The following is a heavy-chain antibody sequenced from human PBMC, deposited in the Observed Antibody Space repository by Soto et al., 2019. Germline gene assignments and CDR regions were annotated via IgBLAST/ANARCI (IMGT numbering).Heavy chain of an antibody. Sequence: GGSLRLSCAASGFTFSRYSMNWVRQAPGKGLEWVSSISSATNYIYYADSMKGRFTVSRDNAKNSVYLDMNSLSAEDTAVYYCARESEDLTSNFDYWGQGTLVTVSS. CDR3: ARESEDLTSNFDY. CDR2: ISSATNYI. CDR1: GFTFSRYS. V-gene: IGHV3-21*01. J-gene: IGHJ4*02.